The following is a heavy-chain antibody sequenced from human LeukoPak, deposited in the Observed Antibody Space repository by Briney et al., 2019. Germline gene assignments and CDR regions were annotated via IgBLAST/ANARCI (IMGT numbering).Heavy chain of an antibody. CDR1: GFTFGDYA. CDR2: IRSRAYGGAT. D-gene: IGHD1-1*01. Sequence: GGSLRLSCTASGFTFGDYAVNWVRHAPGKGLEWVGFIRSRAYGGATEYAASVKGRFTISRDDSKSIAYLQLNSLKTEDTAVYSCTRGYRPKPHDYWGQGTLVIVSS. V-gene: IGHV3-49*04. J-gene: IGHJ4*02. CDR3: TRGYRPKPHDY.